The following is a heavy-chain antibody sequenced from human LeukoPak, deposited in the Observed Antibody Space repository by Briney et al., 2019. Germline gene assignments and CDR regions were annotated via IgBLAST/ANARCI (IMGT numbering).Heavy chain of an antibody. D-gene: IGHD3-22*01. CDR1: GFTFSSYA. J-gene: IGHJ4*02. CDR3: AGGGSHITMRYYFDY. V-gene: IGHV3-53*01. CDR2: IYSAGNT. Sequence: GGSLRLSCAASGFTFSSYAMSWVRQAPGRGLEWVSVIYSAGNTYYADSVEGRFTISRDNSKNTVYLQMNSLRAEDTAVYYCAGGGSHITMRYYFDYWGQGTLVTVSS.